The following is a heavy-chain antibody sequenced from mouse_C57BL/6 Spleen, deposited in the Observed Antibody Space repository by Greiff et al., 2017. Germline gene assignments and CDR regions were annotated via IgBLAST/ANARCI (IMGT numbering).Heavy chain of an antibody. CDR3: ARGDYYGSSYHYWYFDV. CDR1: GYSFTDYN. V-gene: IGHV1-39*01. J-gene: IGHJ1*03. CDR2: INPNYGTT. D-gene: IGHD1-1*01. Sequence: VQLKQSGPELVKPGASVKISCKASGYSFTDYNMNWVKQSNGKSLEWIGVINPNYGTTSYNQKFKGKATLTVDQSSSTAYMQLNSLTSEDSAVYYCARGDYYGSSYHYWYFDVWGTGTTVTVSS.